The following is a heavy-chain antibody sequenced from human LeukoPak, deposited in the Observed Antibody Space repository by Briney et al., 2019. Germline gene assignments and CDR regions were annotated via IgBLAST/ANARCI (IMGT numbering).Heavy chain of an antibody. J-gene: IGHJ6*03. D-gene: IGHD1-7*01. CDR2: ISGSGGST. CDR3: ARDSGWNSVSYYYYMDV. V-gene: IGHV3-23*01. CDR1: GFTFSSYA. Sequence: PGGSLRLSCAASGFTFSSYAMSWVRQAPGKGLEWVSAISGSGGSTYYADSVKGRFTISRDNAKNSLYLQMNSLRPEDTAVYYCARDSGWNSVSYYYYMDVWGKGTTVTVSS.